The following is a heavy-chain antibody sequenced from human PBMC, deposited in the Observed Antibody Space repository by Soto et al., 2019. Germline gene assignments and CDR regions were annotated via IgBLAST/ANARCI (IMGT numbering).Heavy chain of an antibody. CDR1: GGSISSNY. Sequence: SETLSLTCTVSGGSISSNYWTWIRQHPGKGLEWIGYVYNSGSTNYNPSLKSRVTISEDTSKSQFSLKVNSMTAADTAVYYCARYRREAVAGYTLDNWGQGILVTVSS. V-gene: IGHV4-59*01. D-gene: IGHD6-13*01. CDR3: ARYRREAVAGYTLDN. CDR2: VYNSGST. J-gene: IGHJ4*02.